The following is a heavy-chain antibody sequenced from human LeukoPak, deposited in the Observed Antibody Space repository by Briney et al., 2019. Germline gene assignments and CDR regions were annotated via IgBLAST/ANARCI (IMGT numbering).Heavy chain of an antibody. J-gene: IGHJ3*02. CDR3: AKAQGGRSVDAFDI. CDR2: IWYDGSGK. V-gene: IGHV3-33*06. CDR1: GFTFSSYG. Sequence: PGRSLRLSCAASGFTFSSYGMHWVRQAPGKGLEWVAVIWYDGSGKYYADSVKGRFTISRDNSKNTLYLQMNSLRAEDTAVYYCAKAQGGRSVDAFDIWGQGTMVTVSS. D-gene: IGHD4-17*01.